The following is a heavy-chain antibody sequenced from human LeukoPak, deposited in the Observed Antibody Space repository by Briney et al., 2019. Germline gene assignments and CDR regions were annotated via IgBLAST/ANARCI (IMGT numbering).Heavy chain of an antibody. J-gene: IGHJ6*02. CDR2: FDPEDGET. Sequence: GASVKVSCKVSGYTLTELSMHWVRQAPGKGLEWMGGFDPEDGETIYAQKFQGRVTMTEDTSTDTAYMELSSLRSEDTAVCYCATEPTYGDYSNYYYYYGMDVWGQGTTVTVSS. CDR3: ATEPTYGDYSNYYYYYGMDV. V-gene: IGHV1-24*01. CDR1: GYTLTELS. D-gene: IGHD4-17*01.